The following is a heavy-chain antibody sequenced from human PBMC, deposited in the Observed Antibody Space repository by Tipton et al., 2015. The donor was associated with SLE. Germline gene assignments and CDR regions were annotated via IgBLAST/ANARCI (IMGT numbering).Heavy chain of an antibody. CDR3: AKVPHYDILTGHYMDV. J-gene: IGHJ6*03. Sequence: SLRLSCAASGFTFSYHWMTWVRQAPGKGLEWLSVIYSSGTPYYAESVKGRFTISRDDSENTLYLQMNSLRAEDTAVYYCAKVPHYDILTGHYMDVWGKGTMVTVSS. D-gene: IGHD3-9*01. CDR2: IYSSGTP. V-gene: IGHV3-66*01. CDR1: GFTFSYHW.